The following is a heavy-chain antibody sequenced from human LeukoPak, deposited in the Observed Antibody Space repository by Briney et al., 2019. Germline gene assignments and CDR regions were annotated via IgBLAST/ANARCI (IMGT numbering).Heavy chain of an antibody. J-gene: IGHJ6*03. CDR2: IRYDGSNK. Sequence: PGGSLRLSCAASGFTFSSYGMHWVRQAPGKGLEWVAFIRYDGSNKYYADSVKGRFTISRDNSKNSLYLQMNSLRAEDTAVYYCARDLVAVPTAPIYYYYMDVWGKGTTVTVSS. CDR3: ARDLVAVPTAPIYYYYMDV. CDR1: GFTFSSYG. D-gene: IGHD2-21*01. V-gene: IGHV3-30*02.